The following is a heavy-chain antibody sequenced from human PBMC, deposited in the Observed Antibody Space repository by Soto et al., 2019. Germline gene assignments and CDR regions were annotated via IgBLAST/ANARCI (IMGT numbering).Heavy chain of an antibody. Sequence: GGSMRLSRADSEFTFRDYSINWVSQATGKGREWVSYITTSSSPTYYADSVKGRFTISRDNAKNSLYLQMNSLRDEDTAVYYCARDVDNVLTGLSDAFDVWGQGTMVTVSS. D-gene: IGHD3-9*01. CDR3: ARDVDNVLTGLSDAFDV. CDR2: ITTSSSPT. V-gene: IGHV3-48*02. CDR1: EFTFRDYS. J-gene: IGHJ3*01.